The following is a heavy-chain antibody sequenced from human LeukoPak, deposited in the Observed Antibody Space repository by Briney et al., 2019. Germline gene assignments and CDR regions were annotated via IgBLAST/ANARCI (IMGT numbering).Heavy chain of an antibody. D-gene: IGHD3-10*01. CDR2: IWYDGSNK. Sequence: PGRSLTLSCAASGFTFSSYGMHWVRQAPGQGLERVAVIWYDGSNKYYADSVKGRFTISRDNSKNTLYLQMNSLRAEDTAVYYCARDHSYYYGSGSYFPGYYFDYWGQGTLVTVSS. J-gene: IGHJ4*02. CDR1: GFTFSSYG. CDR3: ARDHSYYYGSGSYFPGYYFDY. V-gene: IGHV3-33*01.